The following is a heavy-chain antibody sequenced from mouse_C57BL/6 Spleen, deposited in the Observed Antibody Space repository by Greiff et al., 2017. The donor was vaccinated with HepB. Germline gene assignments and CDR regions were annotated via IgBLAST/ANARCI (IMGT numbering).Heavy chain of an antibody. CDR1: GYTFTSYW. CDR3: ARVGITTVELGDY. V-gene: IGHV1-55*01. CDR2: IYPGSGST. J-gene: IGHJ2*01. D-gene: IGHD1-1*01. Sequence: QVQLQQPGAELVKPGASVKMSCKASGYTFTSYWITWVKQRPGQGLEWIGDIYPGSGSTNYNEKFKSKATLTVDTSSSTAYMQLSSLTSEDSAVYYCARVGITTVELGDYWGQGTTLTVSS.